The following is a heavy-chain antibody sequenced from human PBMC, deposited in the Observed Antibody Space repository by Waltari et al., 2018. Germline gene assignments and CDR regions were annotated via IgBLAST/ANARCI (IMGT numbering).Heavy chain of an antibody. CDR3: ANGLCGGNCYTLFH. CDR2: ISYDGSNK. J-gene: IGHJ4*02. V-gene: IGHV3-30*18. Sequence: QGQLVESGGSVVQPGRALSHPCAVSGFTLGHYGMHWVRQAPGKGLEWVALISYDGSNKYSDSVKGRFTISRDNSKNTVDLQMNSLRAEDTAVYYCANGLCGGNCYTLFHWGQGTLVTVSS. D-gene: IGHD2-15*01. CDR1: GFTLGHYG.